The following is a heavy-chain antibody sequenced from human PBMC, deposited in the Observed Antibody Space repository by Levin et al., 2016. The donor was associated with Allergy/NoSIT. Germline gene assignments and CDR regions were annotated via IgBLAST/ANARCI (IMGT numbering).Heavy chain of an antibody. CDR3: AKDGGTTAGYYFDY. CDR2: ISGSGGST. CDR1: GFTFSSYA. Sequence: GESLKISCAASGFTFSSYAMSWVRQAPGKGLEWVSAISGSGGSTYYADSVKGRFTISRDNSKNTLYLQMNSLRAEDTAVYYCAKDGGTTAGYYFDYWGQGTLVTVSS. J-gene: IGHJ4*02. D-gene: IGHD4-17*01. V-gene: IGHV3-23*01.